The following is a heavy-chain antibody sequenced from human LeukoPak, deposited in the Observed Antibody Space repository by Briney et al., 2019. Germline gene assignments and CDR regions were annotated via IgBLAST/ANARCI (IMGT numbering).Heavy chain of an antibody. D-gene: IGHD3-3*01. CDR3: ARGTADFWSGYYNWFDP. Sequence: GGSLRLSCAASGFTFSSYSMNWVRQAPGKGLEWVSSISSSSSYIYYADSVKGRFTISRDNAKNSLYLQMNSLRAEDTAVYCCARGTADFWSGYYNWFDPWGQGTLVTVSS. J-gene: IGHJ5*02. V-gene: IGHV3-21*01. CDR2: ISSSSSYI. CDR1: GFTFSSYS.